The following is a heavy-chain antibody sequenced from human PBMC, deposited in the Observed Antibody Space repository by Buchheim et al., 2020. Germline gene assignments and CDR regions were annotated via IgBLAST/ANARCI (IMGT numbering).Heavy chain of an antibody. Sequence: QVQLVESGGGVVQSGRSLRLSCAASGFTFKSYAMYWVRQAPGKGLEWVAVIWYDGSNEYYADSGKGRFTISRENSGKTLYLQMNSLRAEDTAVYYCARDRAAAGTAEIDYWGQGTL. D-gene: IGHD6-13*01. CDR3: ARDRAAAGTAEIDY. CDR1: GFTFKSYA. V-gene: IGHV3-30-3*01. CDR2: IWYDGSNE. J-gene: IGHJ4*02.